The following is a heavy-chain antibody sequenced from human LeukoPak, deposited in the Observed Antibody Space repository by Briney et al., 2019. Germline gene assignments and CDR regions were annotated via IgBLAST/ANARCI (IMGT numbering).Heavy chain of an antibody. CDR2: LYTGGRT. CDR1: GFTVSSHY. V-gene: IGHV3-53*01. CDR3: ARGGVNYWNPRY. Sequence: QAGGSLRLSCVASGFTVSSHYMSWVRQAPGKGLEWVSLLYTGGRTYYADSVEGRFTISRDDSKITVYLHMNTVRAEDTAMYYCARGGVNYWNPRYWGQGTLVTVSS. D-gene: IGHD1-1*01. J-gene: IGHJ4*02.